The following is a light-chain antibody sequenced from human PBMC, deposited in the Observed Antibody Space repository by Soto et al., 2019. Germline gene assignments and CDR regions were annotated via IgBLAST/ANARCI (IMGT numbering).Light chain of an antibody. CDR2: DAS. Sequence: DIQMTQSPSTLSASVGDRVTITXXASQNVDNWVAWYQQKPGKAPKFLIYDASNLESGVPSRFSGRGSGTEFTLTISSLQPDDFATYYCQRYNSNSRTFGQGTRV. CDR1: QNVDNW. V-gene: IGKV1-5*01. J-gene: IGKJ1*01. CDR3: QRYNSNSRT.